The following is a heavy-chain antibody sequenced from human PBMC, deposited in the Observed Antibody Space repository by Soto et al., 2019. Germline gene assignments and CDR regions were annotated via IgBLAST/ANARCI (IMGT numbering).Heavy chain of an antibody. CDR3: ARTGYDRSGYFVEYYFDY. J-gene: IGHJ4*02. CDR1: GFTFSKYA. D-gene: IGHD3-22*01. V-gene: IGHV3-30-3*01. CDR2: ISNDGSNP. Sequence: QVQLVESGGGVVQPERSLRLSCAASGFTFSKYAMHWVRQARGTGLEWVAVISNDGSNPYYADSVKGRFTISRDNSKNTLYLQMNSLREEDTAVYSCARTGYDRSGYFVEYYFDYWGQGTLVTVSS.